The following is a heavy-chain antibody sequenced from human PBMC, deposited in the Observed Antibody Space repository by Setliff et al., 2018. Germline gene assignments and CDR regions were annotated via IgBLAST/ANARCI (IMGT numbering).Heavy chain of an antibody. D-gene: IGHD6-19*01. CDR3: ASHEPWLWNAFDI. CDR2: ITTSGSTI. J-gene: IGHJ3*02. V-gene: IGHV3-48*03. CDR1: GFTFRSYE. Sequence: QPGGSLRLSCAASGFTFRSYEMNWVRQAPGKGLEWISYITTSGSTIYYADSVKGRFTISRDNAKNSLYLQMNSLRAEDTAVYYCASHEPWLWNAFDIWGQGTMVTVSS.